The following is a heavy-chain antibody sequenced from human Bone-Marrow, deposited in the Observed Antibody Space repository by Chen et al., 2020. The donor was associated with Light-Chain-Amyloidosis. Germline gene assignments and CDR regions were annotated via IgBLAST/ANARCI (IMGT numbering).Heavy chain of an antibody. CDR1: GGSISSYY. J-gene: IGHJ5*02. Sequence: QVQLQESGPGLVKPSETLSLTCTVPGGSISSYYWSWIRQPPGTGLEWIGYIYYSGSTHYNPSLKSRVTISVDTSKNQFSLKLSSVTAADTAVYYCARERYYGSGKGWFDPWGQGTLVTVSS. CDR3: ARERYYGSGKGWFDP. CDR2: IYYSGST. D-gene: IGHD3-10*01. V-gene: IGHV4-59*01.